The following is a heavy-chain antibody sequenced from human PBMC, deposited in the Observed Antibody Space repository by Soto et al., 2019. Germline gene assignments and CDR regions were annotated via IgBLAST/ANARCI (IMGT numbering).Heavy chain of an antibody. V-gene: IGHV3-30*18. Sequence: GGSLRLSCAASGFTFSSYGMHWVRQAPGKGLEWVAVISYDGTNNYYTESVKGRFTISRDNSKNTLFLQMNSLRAEDTAVYYCAKARARYYDSSGYYPFDYWGQGTLVTVSS. D-gene: IGHD3-22*01. CDR2: ISYDGTNN. J-gene: IGHJ4*02. CDR3: AKARARYYDSSGYYPFDY. CDR1: GFTFSSYG.